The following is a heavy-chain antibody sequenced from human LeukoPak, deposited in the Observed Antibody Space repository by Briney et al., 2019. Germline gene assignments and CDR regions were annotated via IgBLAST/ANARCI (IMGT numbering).Heavy chain of an antibody. V-gene: IGHV3-30*02. Sequence: PGGSLRLSCAASGFTFSNHGMNWVRQAPGKGLEWVAFIRYDGNDKFYAESVKGRFTISRDTSRNTLYLHMNSLRLEDTAVYYCAKDLMRDRWFGESWGQGTLVTVSS. CDR3: AKDLMRDRWFGES. CDR2: IRYDGNDK. CDR1: GFTFSNHG. J-gene: IGHJ5*02. D-gene: IGHD3-10*01.